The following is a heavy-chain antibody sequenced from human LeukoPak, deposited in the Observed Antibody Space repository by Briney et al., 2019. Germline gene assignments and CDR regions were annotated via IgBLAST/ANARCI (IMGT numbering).Heavy chain of an antibody. V-gene: IGHV4-59*01. D-gene: IGHD6-19*01. CDR1: GGSISNYY. Sequence: SETLSLTCTVSGGSISNYYWSWIRQPPGKGLEWIGYIYYSGSTNYNPSLKSRVTISVDTSKNQFSLKLSSVTAADTAVYYCATSGYSSGFPFDPWGQGTLVTVSS. J-gene: IGHJ5*02. CDR2: IYYSGST. CDR3: ATSGYSSGFPFDP.